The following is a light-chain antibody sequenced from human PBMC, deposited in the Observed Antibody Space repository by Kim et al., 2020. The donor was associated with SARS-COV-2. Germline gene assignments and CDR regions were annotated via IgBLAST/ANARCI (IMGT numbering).Light chain of an antibody. CDR3: QQYDKWPPLT. J-gene: IGKJ4*01. CDR1: QTGYSK. V-gene: IGKV3-15*01. CDR2: GAS. Sequence: SPGERATLSCRASQTGYSKLAWYQQKPGQAPRLLIYGASTRATDVPARFSGSGSGTEFTLTITSLQSEDFGLYYCQQYDKWPPLTFGGGTKVDIK.